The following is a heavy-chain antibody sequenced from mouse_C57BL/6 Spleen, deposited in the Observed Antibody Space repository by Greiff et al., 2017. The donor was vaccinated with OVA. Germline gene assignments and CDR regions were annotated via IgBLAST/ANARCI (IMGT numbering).Heavy chain of an antibody. CDR1: GYTFTSYW. CDR2: IYPGSGST. D-gene: IGHD4-1*01. CDR3: ARKLTGFDY. J-gene: IGHJ2*01. Sequence: QVHVKQPGAELVKPGASVKMSCKASGYTFTSYWITWVKQRPGQGLEWIGDIYPGSGSTNYNEKFKSKATLTVDTSSSTAYMQLSSLTSEDSAVYYCARKLTGFDYWGQGTTLTVSS. V-gene: IGHV1-55*01.